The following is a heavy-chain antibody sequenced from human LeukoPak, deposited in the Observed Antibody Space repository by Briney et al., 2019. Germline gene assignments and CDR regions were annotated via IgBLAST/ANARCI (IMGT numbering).Heavy chain of an antibody. Sequence: SETLSLTCTVSGGSISSSSYYWGWIRQPPGKGLEWIGSIYYSGSTYYNPSLKSRVTISVDTSKNQFSLKLSSVTAADTAVYYCARGDSSGWYSYWGQGTLVTVSS. V-gene: IGHV4-39*07. CDR3: ARGDSSGWYSY. D-gene: IGHD6-19*01. CDR2: IYYSGST. J-gene: IGHJ4*02. CDR1: GGSISSSSYY.